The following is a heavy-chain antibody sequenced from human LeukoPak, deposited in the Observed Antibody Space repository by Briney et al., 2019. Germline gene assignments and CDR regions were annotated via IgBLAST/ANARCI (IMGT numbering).Heavy chain of an antibody. V-gene: IGHV4-61*01. J-gene: IGHJ4*02. CDR2: IYYSGST. CDR3: ATGYSSGWYDY. D-gene: IGHD6-19*01. CDR1: GGSVSSGSYY. Sequence: PSETLSLTCTVSGGSVSSGSYYWSWIRQPPGKGLEWIGYIYYSGSTNYNPSLKSRVTISVDTSKNQFSLKLSSVTAADTAVYYCATGYSSGWYDYWGQGTLVTVSS.